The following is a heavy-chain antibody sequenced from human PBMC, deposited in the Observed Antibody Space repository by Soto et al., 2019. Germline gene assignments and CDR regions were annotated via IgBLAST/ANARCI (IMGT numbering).Heavy chain of an antibody. V-gene: IGHV3-48*02. Sequence: EVQLVESGGGLVQPGGSLRLSCAASGFTFSSYSMNWVRQAPGKGLEWVSYISSSSSTIYYADSVKGRFTISRDNAKNSLFLQMNSLRDEDTAVYYCALGPRLRWYPYNWFDPWGQGTLVTVSS. CDR3: ALGPRLRWYPYNWFDP. CDR1: GFTFSSYS. CDR2: ISSSSSTI. D-gene: IGHD4-17*01. J-gene: IGHJ5*02.